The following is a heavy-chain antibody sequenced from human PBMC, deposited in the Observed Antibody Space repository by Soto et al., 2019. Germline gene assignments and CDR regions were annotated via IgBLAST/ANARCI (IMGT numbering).Heavy chain of an antibody. CDR2: IWYDGSNK. CDR3: ARPSGYSYGYFDY. J-gene: IGHJ4*02. Sequence: QVQLVESGGGVVQPGRSLRLSCAASGFTFSSYGMHWVRQAPGKGLEWVAVIWYDGSNKYYADSVKGRFTISRDNSKNTLYLQMNSLRAEDTAVYYCARPSGYSYGYFDYWGQGTLVTVSS. CDR1: GFTFSSYG. D-gene: IGHD5-18*01. V-gene: IGHV3-33*01.